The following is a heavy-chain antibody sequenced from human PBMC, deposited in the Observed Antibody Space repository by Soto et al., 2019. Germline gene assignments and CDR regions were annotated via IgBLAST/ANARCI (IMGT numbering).Heavy chain of an antibody. CDR2: IYNIMST. CDR1: GGPVQSDFYY. D-gene: IGHD3-10*01. J-gene: IGHJ5*01. Sequence: SETMSPTCTLSGGPVQSDFYYWSWIRQPPGKGLEWIAYIYNIMSTNYNPSLRSRVTMSLDTSNNQFSLKLTSVTAADTAVYYCARERRAGYWFDSWGQGTLVTVSS. V-gene: IGHV4-61*01. CDR3: ARERRAGYWFDS.